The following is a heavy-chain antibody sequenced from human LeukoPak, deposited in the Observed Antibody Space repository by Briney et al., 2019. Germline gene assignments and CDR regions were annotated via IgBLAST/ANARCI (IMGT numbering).Heavy chain of an antibody. CDR2: VSTGGRT. CDR3: AXXXXXDGXSHHYIDH. V-gene: IGHV4-4*07. D-gene: IGHD3-10*01. Sequence: SDTLSLTCTVSGGSFSIYYWSWIRQTAGKGLEWLGRVSTGGRTNYNPSLKSRLIVSADMSRKQFSLRLTSVTAADTAIYYCAXXXXXDGXSHHYIDHWGQGTLVTVSS. CDR1: GGSFSIYY. J-gene: IGHJ4*02.